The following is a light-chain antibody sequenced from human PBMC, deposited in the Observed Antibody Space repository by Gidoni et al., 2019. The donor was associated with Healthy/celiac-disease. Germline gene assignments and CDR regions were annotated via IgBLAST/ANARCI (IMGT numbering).Light chain of an antibody. CDR1: ALPNQY. CDR2: KDT. J-gene: IGLJ3*02. V-gene: IGLV3-25*03. CDR3: QSADGSGTLV. Sequence: SYELTQPPSVSVSPGQTARITCSGDALPNQYAYLFQQKAGPAPVLMIYKDTERPSGLPERFSGSSSGTAVTLTISGVQAEDEADYYCQSADGSGTLVFGGGTRLTVL.